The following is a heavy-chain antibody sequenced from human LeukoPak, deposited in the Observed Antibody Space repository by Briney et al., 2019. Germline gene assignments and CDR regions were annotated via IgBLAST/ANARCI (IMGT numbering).Heavy chain of an antibody. D-gene: IGHD3-16*01. CDR2: IYHSGST. CDR1: GYSISSGYY. V-gene: IGHV4-38-2*02. Sequence: SETRSLTCTVSGYSISSGYYWGWIRQPPGKGLEWIGSIYHSGSTYYNPSLKSRVTISVDTSKNQFSLKLSSVTAADTAVYYCARVWGPATLGNWFDPWGQGTLVTVSS. J-gene: IGHJ5*02. CDR3: ARVWGPATLGNWFDP.